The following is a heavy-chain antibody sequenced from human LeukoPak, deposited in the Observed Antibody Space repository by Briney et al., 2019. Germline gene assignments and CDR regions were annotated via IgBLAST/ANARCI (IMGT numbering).Heavy chain of an antibody. J-gene: IGHJ5*02. CDR1: GGSISSYY. V-gene: IGHV4-4*07. D-gene: IGHD2-15*01. CDR3: AGGSLGYCSGVSCYVWFDP. Sequence: SGTLSLTCTVSGGSISSYYWSWIRQPAGKGLEWIGRIYTSGSPNYNPSLKSRVTMSVDTSKNQVSLKLSSVTAADTAVYYCAGGSLGYCSGVSCYVWFDPWGQGTLVTVSS. CDR2: IYTSGSP.